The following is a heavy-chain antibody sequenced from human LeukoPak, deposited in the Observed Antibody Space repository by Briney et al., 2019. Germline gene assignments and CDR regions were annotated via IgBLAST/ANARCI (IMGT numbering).Heavy chain of an antibody. Sequence: GGSLRHSCAASGFTFSDYYLSWIRQAPGEGLAWVSYISSSGSDIFYADSVKGRFTISRDNAKNSLYLQMNSLRAEDTAIYYCARGHYGLDVWGQGTTVTVSS. CDR3: ARGHYGLDV. J-gene: IGHJ6*02. V-gene: IGHV3-11*01. CDR1: GFTFSDYY. CDR2: ISSSGSDI.